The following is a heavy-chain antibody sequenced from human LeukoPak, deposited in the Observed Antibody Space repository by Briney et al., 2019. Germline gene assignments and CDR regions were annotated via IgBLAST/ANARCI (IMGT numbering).Heavy chain of an antibody. Sequence: GRSLSLSFVATVFMFDDYAMHWLRQAPGKGLEWVSGITWNTGIIGYADSVKGRFTISRDNAKNSLHLQMNRLRAEDTALYYCAKEIYRSGWHDAFDIWGQGTMVTVSS. CDR1: VFMFDDYA. J-gene: IGHJ3*02. CDR3: AKEIYRSGWHDAFDI. D-gene: IGHD6-19*01. V-gene: IGHV3-9*01. CDR2: ITWNTGII.